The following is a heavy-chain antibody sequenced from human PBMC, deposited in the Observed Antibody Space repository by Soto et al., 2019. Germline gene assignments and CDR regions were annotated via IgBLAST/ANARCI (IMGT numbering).Heavy chain of an antibody. CDR2: IYYSGST. Sequence: PRKGLEWIGYIYYSGSTYYNPSLKSQVTISVDTSKNQFSLKLSSVTAADTAVYFFFQAEDGIRDVRSVSEFLLNRSSDL. V-gene: IGHV4-31*01. CDR3: FQAEDGIRDVRSVSEFLLNRSSDL. J-gene: IGHJ2*01. D-gene: IGHD3-10*02.